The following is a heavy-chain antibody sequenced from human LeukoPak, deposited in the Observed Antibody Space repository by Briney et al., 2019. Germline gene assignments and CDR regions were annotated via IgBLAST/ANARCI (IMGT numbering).Heavy chain of an antibody. CDR1: GGSFSGYY. Sequence: SETLSLTCAVYGGSFSGYYWSWIRQPPGKGLEWIGEINHSGSTNYNASLKGRVTISVDTSKNQFSLKLSSVTAAETAVYYCARGLSDIVVVPAATRHNYYYYGMDVWGQGTTVTVSS. CDR3: ARGLSDIVVVPAATRHNYYYYGMDV. J-gene: IGHJ6*02. V-gene: IGHV4-34*01. D-gene: IGHD2-2*01. CDR2: INHSGST.